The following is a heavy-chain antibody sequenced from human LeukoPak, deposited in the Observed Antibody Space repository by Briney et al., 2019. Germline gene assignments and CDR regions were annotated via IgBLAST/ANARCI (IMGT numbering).Heavy chain of an antibody. CDR3: ARDQTTVPTVGYYYSMDV. Sequence: SETLSLTCTVSGGAISSYYWSWIRQPAGKGLEWIGRIYTSGSTNYNPSLKSRVTLSVDTSKNQFSLTLSSVTAADTAVYYCARDQTTVPTVGYYYSMDVWGKGTTVNIS. J-gene: IGHJ6*03. V-gene: IGHV4-4*07. CDR1: GGAISSYY. D-gene: IGHD4-17*01. CDR2: IYTSGST.